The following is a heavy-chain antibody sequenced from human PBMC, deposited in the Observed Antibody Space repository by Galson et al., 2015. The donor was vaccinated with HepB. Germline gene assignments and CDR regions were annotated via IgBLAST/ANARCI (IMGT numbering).Heavy chain of an antibody. CDR2: IRSKANSYAT. V-gene: IGHV3-73*01. J-gene: IGHJ2*01. CDR1: GFTFSGSA. Sequence: SLRLSCAASGFTFSGSAMHWVRQASGKGLEWVGRIRSKANSYATAYAASVKGRFTISRDDSKNTAYLQMNSLKTEDTAVYYCTRRTIVGATTPHYWYFDLWGRGTLVTVSS. CDR3: TRRTIVGATTPHYWYFDL. D-gene: IGHD1-26*01.